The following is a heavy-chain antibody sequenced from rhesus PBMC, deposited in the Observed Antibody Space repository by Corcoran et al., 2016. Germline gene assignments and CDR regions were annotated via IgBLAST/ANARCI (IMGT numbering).Heavy chain of an antibody. V-gene: IGHV3-136*01. CDR1: GFTFSSYD. CDR3: TRGWGGTREIDY. J-gene: IGHJ4*01. CDR2: ISYTAKTL. D-gene: IGHD1-1*01. Sequence: EVQLVESGGGLVQPGGSLRLSCAASGFTFSSYDMSWVRQAPGKGLEWVSYISYTAKTLYYADSVKGRFTISRDNAKNSLSLQMSSLRAEDTAVYYCTRGWGGTREIDYWGQGVLVTVSS.